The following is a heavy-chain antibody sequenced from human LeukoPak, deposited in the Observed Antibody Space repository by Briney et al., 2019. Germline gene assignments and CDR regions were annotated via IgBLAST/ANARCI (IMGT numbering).Heavy chain of an antibody. J-gene: IGHJ4*02. CDR3: AKVETIAAAGRNFDY. V-gene: IGHV3-23*01. CDR1: GFTFSSYG. CDR2: ISGSGGST. Sequence: GGTLRLSCAASGFTFSSYGMSWVRQAPGKGLEWVSAISGSGGSTYYADSVKGGFTISRDNSKNTLYLQMNSLRAEDTAVYYCAKVETIAAAGRNFDYWGQGTLVTVSS. D-gene: IGHD6-13*01.